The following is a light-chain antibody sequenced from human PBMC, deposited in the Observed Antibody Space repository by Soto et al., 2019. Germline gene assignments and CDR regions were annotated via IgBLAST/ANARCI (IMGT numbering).Light chain of an antibody. J-gene: IGLJ1*01. CDR2: AVR. Sequence: QSVLTQPPSASGSPGQSVTISCTGTSSDIGAYNYVSWYQQHPGKAPKLMIYAVRKRPSGVPDRFSGSKSGNTASLTVSGLQTEDEADYYCCSYAGSPPYVFGTGTKGTVL. CDR1: SSDIGAYNY. V-gene: IGLV2-8*01. CDR3: CSYAGSPPYV.